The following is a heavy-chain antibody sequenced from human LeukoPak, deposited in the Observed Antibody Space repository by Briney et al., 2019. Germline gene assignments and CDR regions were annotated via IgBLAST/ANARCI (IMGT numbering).Heavy chain of an antibody. CDR2: ISYDGSNK. D-gene: IGHD1-26*01. CDR1: GFTFSSYA. CDR3: AKSEGEVGDWSWFDP. Sequence: HPGRSLRLSCAASGFTFSSYAMHWVRQAPGKGLEWVAVISYDGSNKYYADSVKGRFTISRDNSKNTLYLQMNSLRAEDTAVYYCAKSEGEVGDWSWFDPWGQGTLVTVSS. J-gene: IGHJ5*02. V-gene: IGHV3-30*01.